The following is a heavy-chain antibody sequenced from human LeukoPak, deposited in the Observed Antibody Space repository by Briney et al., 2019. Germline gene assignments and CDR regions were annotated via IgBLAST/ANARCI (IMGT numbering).Heavy chain of an antibody. Sequence: SETLSLTCAVYGGSFSGYYWSWIRQPPGKGLEWIGEINHSGSTNYNPSLKSRVTISVDTSKNQFSLKLSSVTAADTAVYYCARVRYNTGVDYWGQGTLVTVSS. D-gene: IGHD1-1*01. CDR2: INHSGST. V-gene: IGHV4-34*01. J-gene: IGHJ4*02. CDR1: GGSFSGYY. CDR3: ARVRYNTGVDY.